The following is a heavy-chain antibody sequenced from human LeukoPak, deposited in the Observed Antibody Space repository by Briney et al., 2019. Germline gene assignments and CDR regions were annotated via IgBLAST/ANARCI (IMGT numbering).Heavy chain of an antibody. D-gene: IGHD2-8*01. J-gene: IGHJ4*02. CDR2: LSASGRSP. Sequence: GGSLRLSCAASGFSLGDYAMHWVRLAPGKGLEYVSALSASGRSPYYAASVKDRFTISRDDSKKTLYLQMDSLRPEDMAVYYCARRYCSSGNCNTPFDYWGQGALVTVSS. CDR3: ARRYCSSGNCNTPFDY. V-gene: IGHV3-64*02. CDR1: GFSLGDYA.